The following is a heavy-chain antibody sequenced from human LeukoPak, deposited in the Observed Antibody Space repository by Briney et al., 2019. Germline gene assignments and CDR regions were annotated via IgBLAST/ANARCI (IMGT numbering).Heavy chain of an antibody. Sequence: ASVKVSCKASGYTFTGYYMHWVRQAPGQGLEWMGWINPNSGGTNFAQKFQGRVTMTRDTSISTAYMELSRLRSDDTAVYYCARDVRFLEWLSPRRWFDPWGQGTLVTVSS. J-gene: IGHJ5*02. CDR1: GYTFTGYY. V-gene: IGHV1-2*02. CDR3: ARDVRFLEWLSPRRWFDP. D-gene: IGHD3-3*01. CDR2: INPNSGGT.